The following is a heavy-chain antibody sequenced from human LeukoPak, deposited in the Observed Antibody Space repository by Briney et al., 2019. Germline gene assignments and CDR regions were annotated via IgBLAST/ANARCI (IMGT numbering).Heavy chain of an antibody. CDR3: ASRYASSWTSFDY. Sequence: SETLSLTCTVSGGSINRYYWSWIRQPPGKGLEWIGFIYYTGTSNYNPSLKSRVTISVDTSKNQFSLKLSSVTAADTAVYYCASRYASSWTSFDYWGQGTLVTVSS. D-gene: IGHD6-13*01. CDR1: GGSINRYY. CDR2: IYYTGTS. V-gene: IGHV4-59*08. J-gene: IGHJ4*02.